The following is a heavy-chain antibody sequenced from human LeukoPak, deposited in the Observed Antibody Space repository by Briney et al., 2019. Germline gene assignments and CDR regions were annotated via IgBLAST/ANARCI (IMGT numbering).Heavy chain of an antibody. CDR3: AYQGLGTYGDYVGSTQNY. D-gene: IGHD4-17*01. J-gene: IGHJ4*02. CDR2: IYHSGST. V-gene: IGHV4-38-2*01. Sequence: TASETLSLTCAVSGYSISSGYYWGWIRRPPGKGLEWIGSIYHSGSTYYNPSLKSRVTISVDTSKNQFSLKLSSVTAADTAVYYCAYQGLGTYGDYVGSTQNYWGQGTLVTVSS. CDR1: GYSISSGYY.